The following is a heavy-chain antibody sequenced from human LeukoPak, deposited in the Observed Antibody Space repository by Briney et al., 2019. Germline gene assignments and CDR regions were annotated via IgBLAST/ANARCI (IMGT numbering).Heavy chain of an antibody. CDR1: GGSISSSYY. CDR2: IYYSRST. J-gene: IGHJ6*02. Sequence: PSETLSLTCTVSGGSISSSYYWGWIRQPPGKGLEWIGTIYYSRSTYYNPSLKSRVTISVDTSKNQFSLKLSSVTAVDTAVYYCASRPVAAYYGMDVWGQGSTVTVSS. V-gene: IGHV4-39*01. CDR3: ASRPVAAYYGMDV. D-gene: IGHD6-19*01.